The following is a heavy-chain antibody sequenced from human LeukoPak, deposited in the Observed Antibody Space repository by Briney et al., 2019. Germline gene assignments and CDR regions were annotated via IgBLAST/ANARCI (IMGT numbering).Heavy chain of an antibody. V-gene: IGHV3-23*01. J-gene: IGHJ6*02. CDR2: ISGSGART. CDR1: GFIFSNYA. CDR3: ARDLNTGMDV. D-gene: IGHD2/OR15-2a*01. Sequence: GGSLRLSCVASGFIFSNYALSWVRQAPGKGLEWVSGISGSGARTYNADSVKGRFTISRDNAQNLLYLQMNSLRAEDTAIYYCARDLNTGMDVWGRGTTVTVSS.